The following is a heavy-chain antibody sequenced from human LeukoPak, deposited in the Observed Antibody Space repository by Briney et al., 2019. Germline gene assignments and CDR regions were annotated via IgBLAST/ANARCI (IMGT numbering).Heavy chain of an antibody. J-gene: IGHJ3*01. D-gene: IGHD4-17*01. V-gene: IGHV1-58*01. CDR1: GFTFSPSA. CDR2: IIVGSGAT. Sequence: SVKVSCKTSGFTFSPSAVQWVRQARGQRLEWIGWIIVGSGATNYAQSLQGRFTITRDMSTNTAYMELSGLGSEDSAVYYCAAELYGVYTDCCTFHLWGQGTLVTVSS. CDR3: AAELYGVYTDCCTFHL.